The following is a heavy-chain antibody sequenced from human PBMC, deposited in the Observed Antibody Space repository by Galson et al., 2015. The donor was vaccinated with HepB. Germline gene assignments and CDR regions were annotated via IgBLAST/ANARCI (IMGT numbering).Heavy chain of an antibody. CDR2: INAGNGNT. V-gene: IGHV1-3*01. D-gene: IGHD2-2*03. Sequence: SVKVSCKASGGTFSTYTLSWVRQAPGEGLEWMGGINAGNGNTKYSQKFQGRVTITRDTSASTAYMELSSLRSEDTAVYYCARDLGYCSSTSCYGDAFDIWGQGTMVTVSS. CDR1: GGTFSTYT. CDR3: ARDLGYCSSTSCYGDAFDI. J-gene: IGHJ3*02.